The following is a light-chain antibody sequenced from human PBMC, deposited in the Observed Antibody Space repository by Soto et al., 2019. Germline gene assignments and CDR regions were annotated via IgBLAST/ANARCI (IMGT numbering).Light chain of an antibody. CDR2: WAS. CDR1: QNILYSSNNKNY. CDR3: QQYYSIPWT. V-gene: IGKV4-1*01. Sequence: DIVMTQSPDSLAVSLGERATINCKSSQNILYSSNNKNYLAWYQHKLGQPPRLLIYWASTRDSGVPDRFSGSGSGTDFTLTINSLQPEDVAVYCCQQYYSIPWTFGQGTKVEIK. J-gene: IGKJ1*01.